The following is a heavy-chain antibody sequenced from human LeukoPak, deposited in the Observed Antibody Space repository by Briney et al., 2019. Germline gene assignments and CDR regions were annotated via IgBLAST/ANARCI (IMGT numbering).Heavy chain of an antibody. Sequence: GRSLGLSCAASGFTFSSYAMHWVRQAPGKGLEWVAVISYDGSNKYYADSVKGRFTISRDNSKNTLYLQMNSLRAEDTAVYYCARGGQLWPRGYYFDYWGQGTLVTVSS. CDR2: ISYDGSNK. CDR3: ARGGQLWPRGYYFDY. J-gene: IGHJ4*02. D-gene: IGHD5-18*01. V-gene: IGHV3-30-3*01. CDR1: GFTFSSYA.